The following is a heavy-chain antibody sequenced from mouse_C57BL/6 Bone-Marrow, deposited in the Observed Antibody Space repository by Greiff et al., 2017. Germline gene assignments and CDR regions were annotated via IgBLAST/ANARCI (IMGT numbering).Heavy chain of an antibody. J-gene: IGHJ1*03. CDR3: ARSSYGNYSYCCCDV. D-gene: IGHD2-10*01. CDR2: ISNKANGYTT. Sequence: EVTLVESGGGLVQPGGSLSLSCAASGFTFTDYYMSWVRQPPGKALEWLGLISNKANGYTTEYSASVKGRFTISRDNSQSFLYLQMNALRAEDSATYDCARSSYGNYSYCCCDVWGTGTTVTVSS. CDR1: GFTFTDYY. V-gene: IGHV7-3*01.